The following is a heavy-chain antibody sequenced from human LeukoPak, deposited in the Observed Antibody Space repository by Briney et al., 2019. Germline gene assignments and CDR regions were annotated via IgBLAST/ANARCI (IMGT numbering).Heavy chain of an antibody. J-gene: IGHJ4*02. V-gene: IGHV3-7*01. Sequence: PGGSLRLSSAASGFTISDYWMSWVRQAPGKGLEWVANIKEDGSEKNYVDSAKGRLTISRDNAKNSLYLQMNSLRVEDTAVYFCAKAGGRYRFDYWGQGTLVTVSS. D-gene: IGHD3-16*02. CDR3: AKAGGRYRFDY. CDR2: IKEDGSEK. CDR1: GFTISDYW.